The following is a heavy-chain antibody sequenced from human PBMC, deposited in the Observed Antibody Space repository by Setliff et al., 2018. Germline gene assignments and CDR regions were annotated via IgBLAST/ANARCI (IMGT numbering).Heavy chain of an antibody. J-gene: IGHJ4*02. CDR2: IDYSGTT. CDR3: ARESGDFWSGYYFDS. D-gene: IGHD3-3*01. Sequence: PSETLSLTCAVSGYSISSGYNWGWIRQSPGKGLEWIGYIDYSGTTNYNPSLKSRVTISSDTSKRQFSLRLTSVTAADTAVYYCARESGDFWSGYYFDSWGQGALVTVSS. V-gene: IGHV4-38-2*02. CDR1: GYSISSGYN.